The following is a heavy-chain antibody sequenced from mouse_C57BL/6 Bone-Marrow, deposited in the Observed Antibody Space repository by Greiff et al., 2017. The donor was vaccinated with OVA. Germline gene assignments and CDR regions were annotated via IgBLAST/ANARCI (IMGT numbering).Heavy chain of an antibody. Sequence: EVQRVESGGGLVQPGGSLSLSCAASGFTFTDYYMSWVRQPPGKALEWLGFIRNKANGYTTEYSASVKGRFTISRDNSQSILYLQMNALRAEDSATYYCASPELGRGFSWFAYWGQGTLVTVSA. D-gene: IGHD4-1*01. CDR3: ASPELGRGFSWFAY. V-gene: IGHV7-3*01. CDR2: IRNKANGYTT. J-gene: IGHJ3*01. CDR1: GFTFTDYY.